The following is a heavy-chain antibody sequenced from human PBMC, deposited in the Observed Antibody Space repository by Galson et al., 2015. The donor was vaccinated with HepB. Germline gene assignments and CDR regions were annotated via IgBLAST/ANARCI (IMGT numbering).Heavy chain of an antibody. CDR2: FDPEDGET. V-gene: IGHV1-24*01. CDR3: ATGDIAVAGTFDY. Sequence: SVKVSCKVSGYTLTELSMHWVRQAPGKGLEWMGGFDPEDGETIYAQKFQGRVTMTEDTSTDTAYMELSRLRSEDTAVYYCATGDIAVAGTFDYWGQGTLVTVSS. CDR1: GYTLTELS. D-gene: IGHD6-19*01. J-gene: IGHJ4*02.